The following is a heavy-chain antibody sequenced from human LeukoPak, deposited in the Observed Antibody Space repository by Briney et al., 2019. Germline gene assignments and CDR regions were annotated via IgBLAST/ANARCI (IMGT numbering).Heavy chain of an antibody. Sequence: GGSRRLSCAASEFTFSSYAIHWVRQAPGKGLEWVAAISYDGSNKYYADSVKGRFTISRDNSINTLYLQMNSLRPEDTAVYFCARQAATLDYWGQGTLVTVSS. CDR3: ARQAATLDY. CDR2: ISYDGSNK. J-gene: IGHJ4*02. V-gene: IGHV3-30*04. D-gene: IGHD6-25*01. CDR1: EFTFSSYA.